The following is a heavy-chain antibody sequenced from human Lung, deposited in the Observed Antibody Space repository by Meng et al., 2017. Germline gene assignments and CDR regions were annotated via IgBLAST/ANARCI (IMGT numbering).Heavy chain of an antibody. D-gene: IGHD3-22*01. Sequence: VQVVQSGAEVKKPGSSVKVSCKASGGTFSSSAISWVRQAPGQGLEWMGGIIPLFDTTHYAQNFQGRVSITADESTRTAYMELSSLRSEDTAVYYCARALGLTTMMTYWGQGTLVTVSS. CDR3: ARALGLTTMMTY. CDR2: IIPLFDTT. V-gene: IGHV1-69*01. J-gene: IGHJ4*02. CDR1: GGTFSSSA.